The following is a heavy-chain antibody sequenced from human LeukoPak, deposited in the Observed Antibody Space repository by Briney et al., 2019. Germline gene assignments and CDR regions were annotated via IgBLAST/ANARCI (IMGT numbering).Heavy chain of an antibody. Sequence: GGSLRLSCAASGFTFSSYAMSWVRQAPGKGLEWVSAITGSGGSTYYADSVKGRFTISRDNSKNTLYLQMNSLRAEDTAVYYCAKGQTGEGYFDYWGQGTLVTVSS. CDR1: GFTFSSYA. CDR3: AKGQTGEGYFDY. CDR2: ITGSGGST. D-gene: IGHD7-27*01. J-gene: IGHJ4*02. V-gene: IGHV3-23*01.